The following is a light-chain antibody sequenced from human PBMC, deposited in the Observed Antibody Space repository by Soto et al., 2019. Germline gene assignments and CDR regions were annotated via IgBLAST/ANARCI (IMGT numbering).Light chain of an antibody. CDR2: DAS. Sequence: EIVLTQSPATLSLSPGDRATLSCRASQSVANYLAWYQQKPGQAPMLLIYDASNRATSTPARFSGSGSGTDFTLTISSLEPEDFAVYYCQQRYNWPPLTFGGGTKVEIK. CDR3: QQRYNWPPLT. V-gene: IGKV3-11*01. CDR1: QSVANY. J-gene: IGKJ4*01.